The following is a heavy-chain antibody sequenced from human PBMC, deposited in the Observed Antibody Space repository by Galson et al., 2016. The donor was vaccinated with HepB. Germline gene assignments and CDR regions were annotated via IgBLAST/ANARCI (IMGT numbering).Heavy chain of an antibody. J-gene: IGHJ6*02. CDR3: ARVRSGYSGYANPYYYGMDV. Sequence: CAISGDSVSSNSAAWNWIRQSPSRGLEWLGRTYYRSMWYNDYALSVKSRITINPDTSKNQFSLQLNSVTPEDTAVYYCARVRSGYSGYANPYYYGMDVWGQGTTVTVAS. CDR2: TYYRSMWYN. D-gene: IGHD5-12*01. CDR1: GDSVSSNSAA. V-gene: IGHV6-1*01.